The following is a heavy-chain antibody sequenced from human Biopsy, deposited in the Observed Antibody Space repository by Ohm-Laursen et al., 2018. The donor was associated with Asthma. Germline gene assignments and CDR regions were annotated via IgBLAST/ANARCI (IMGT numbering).Heavy chain of an antibody. CDR3: ARAYYDFLTGQIKDVFGV. CDR2: VNTGNGDT. D-gene: IGHD3-9*01. V-gene: IGHV1-3*04. J-gene: IGHJ3*01. CDR1: GYNFISFA. Sequence: SVKVSCKASGYNFISFAIHWVRQAPGQRLEWMGWVNTGNGDTKYSQKFQGRVTITRDTSASTAYMELRSLRSEDTATYYCARAYYDFLTGQIKDVFGVWGQGTMVTVSS.